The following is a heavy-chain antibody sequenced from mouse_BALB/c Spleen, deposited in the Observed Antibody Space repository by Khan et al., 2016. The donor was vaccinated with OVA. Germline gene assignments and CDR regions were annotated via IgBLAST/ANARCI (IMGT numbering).Heavy chain of an antibody. CDR3: ARGNYYGSSSWFGY. V-gene: IGHV1-9*01. D-gene: IGHD1-1*01. CDR2: ILPGSGRN. J-gene: IGHJ3*01. Sequence: QVRLQQSGAELMKPGASVKISCKATGYTFSSYWIEWVKQRPGHGLEWIGEILPGSGRNNYNEKFKGKATFTADTSSNTAYMQLSSLTYEDSAVYYGARGNYYGSSSWFGYWGQGTLVTVSA. CDR1: GYTFSSYW.